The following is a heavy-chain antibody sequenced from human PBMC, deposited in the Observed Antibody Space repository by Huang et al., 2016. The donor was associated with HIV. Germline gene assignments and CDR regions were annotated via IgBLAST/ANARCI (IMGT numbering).Heavy chain of an antibody. V-gene: IGHV4-61*09. CDR2: SYTSEST. CDR3: ARDPVMVVAATYSGY. J-gene: IGHJ4*02. D-gene: IGHD2-15*01. Sequence: QVQLQESGPGLVKPSQTLSLTCTVSGGSSSSGSYYWSWIRQPAGKGLEWIGHSYTSESTNYNPSLKSRVTISVDTSKNQFSLRLSSVTAADTAVYYCARDPVMVVAATYSGYWGQGTLVTVSS. CDR1: GGSSSSGSYY.